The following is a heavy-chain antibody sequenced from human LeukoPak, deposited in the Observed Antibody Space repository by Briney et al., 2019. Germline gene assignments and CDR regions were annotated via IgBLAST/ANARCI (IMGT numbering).Heavy chain of an antibody. CDR1: GGSISSGGYY. CDR2: IYHSGST. D-gene: IGHD3-3*01. J-gene: IGHJ3*02. CDR3: ARAGLRFHAFDI. Sequence: PSETLSLTCTVSGGSISSGGYYWSWIRQPPGKGLEWIGYIYHSGSTYYNPSLKSRVTISVDRSKNQFSLKLSSVTAADTAVYYCARAGLRFHAFDIWGQGTMVTVSS. V-gene: IGHV4-30-2*01.